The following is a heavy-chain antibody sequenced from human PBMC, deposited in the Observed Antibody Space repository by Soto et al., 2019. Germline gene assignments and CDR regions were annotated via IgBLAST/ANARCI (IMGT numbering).Heavy chain of an antibody. CDR2: IYHSGST. D-gene: IGHD3-10*01. J-gene: IGHJ6*02. CDR3: ARDRRYYGSVSYYYYGTDV. CDR1: GGSISSGGYF. Sequence: SETLSLTCAVSGGSISSGGYFWSWIRQPPGKGLEWIGYIYHSGSTYYNPSLKSRVTISVDKSKNQFSLKLSSVTAADTAVYYCARDRRYYGSVSYYYYGTDVWGQGTTVTVSS. V-gene: IGHV4-30-2*01.